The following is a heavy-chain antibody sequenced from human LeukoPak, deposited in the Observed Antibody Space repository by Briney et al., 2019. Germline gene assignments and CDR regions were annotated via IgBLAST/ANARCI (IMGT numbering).Heavy chain of an antibody. V-gene: IGHV3-13*01. J-gene: IGHJ2*01. CDR2: IGTAGDT. Sequence: LPGGSLRLSCAASGFTFSSYDMHWVRQATGKGLEWVSAIGTAGDTYYPGSVKGRFTISRENAKNSLYLQMNSLRAGDTAVYYCARVASGYCSGGSCYSFTRCWYFDLWGRGTLVTVSS. CDR3: ARVASGYCSGGSCYSFTRCWYFDL. D-gene: IGHD2-15*01. CDR1: GFTFSSYD.